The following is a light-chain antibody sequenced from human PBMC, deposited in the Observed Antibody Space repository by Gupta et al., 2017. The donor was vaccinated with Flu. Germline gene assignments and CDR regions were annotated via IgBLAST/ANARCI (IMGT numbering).Light chain of an antibody. CDR1: QDIKKN. J-gene: IGKJ2*01. Sequence: DIQLTQSPSSLSASVGDRITITCQASQDIKKNLNWFRQKAGKAPTLLIYDASKSEAGAPTRFSGSGSGTQFSLTISSLHPEDVGTYCCQQYDNLPYTFGQGTKLEI. CDR2: DAS. CDR3: QQYDNLPYT. V-gene: IGKV1-33*01.